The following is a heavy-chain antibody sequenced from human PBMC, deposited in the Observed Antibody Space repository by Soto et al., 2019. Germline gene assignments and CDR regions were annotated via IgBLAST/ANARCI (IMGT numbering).Heavy chain of an antibody. CDR3: ARGARSICSSTSCHDYYYYYGMDV. CDR2: IYTSGST. D-gene: IGHD2-2*01. CDR1: GGSISSYY. V-gene: IGHV4-4*07. Sequence: ETLSLTCTVSGGSISSYYWSWIRQPAGKGLEWIGRIYTSGSTNYNPSLKSRVTMSVDTSKNQFSLKLSSVTAADTAVYYCARGARSICSSTSCHDYYYYYGMDVWGQGTTVTVSS. J-gene: IGHJ6*02.